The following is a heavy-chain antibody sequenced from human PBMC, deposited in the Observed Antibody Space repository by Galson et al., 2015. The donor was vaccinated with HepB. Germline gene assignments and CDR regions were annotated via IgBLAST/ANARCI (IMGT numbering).Heavy chain of an antibody. CDR1: GGTFSTYA. CDR3: ATASKYSSGWAFAY. J-gene: IGHJ4*02. Sequence: SVKVSCKASGGTFSTYAISWVRQAPGQGLEWMGGIVPIFGTANYAQQFHDRVTITADESTSTAYMELRSLTSEDTAVYYCATASKYSSGWAFAYWGQGTLSPSPQ. CDR2: IVPIFGTA. V-gene: IGHV1-69*13. D-gene: IGHD6-19*01.